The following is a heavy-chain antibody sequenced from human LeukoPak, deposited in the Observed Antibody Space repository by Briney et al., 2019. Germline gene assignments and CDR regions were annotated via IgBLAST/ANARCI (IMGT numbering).Heavy chain of an antibody. Sequence: GGSLRLSCAASGFTFSSYAMSWVRQAPGKGLEWVSAISGSGGSTYYADSVKGRFTISRDNSKNTLYLQMNSLRAEDTAVYYCARAYCSSTSCFLFDYWGQGTLVTVSS. CDR3: ARAYCSSTSCFLFDY. D-gene: IGHD2-2*01. CDR1: GFTFSSYA. J-gene: IGHJ4*02. V-gene: IGHV3-23*01. CDR2: ISGSGGST.